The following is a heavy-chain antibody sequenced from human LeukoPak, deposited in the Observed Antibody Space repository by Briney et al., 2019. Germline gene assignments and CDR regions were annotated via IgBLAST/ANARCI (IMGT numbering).Heavy chain of an antibody. Sequence: PGGSLRLSCAASGFSFSSYWTSWVRQAPGKGLEWVANIKQDGSEKYYVDSVKGRFTISRDSAKNSLYLQMNSLRAEDTAVYYCARDFGSSSSFDYWGQGTLVTVSS. J-gene: IGHJ4*02. CDR2: IKQDGSEK. D-gene: IGHD6-13*01. CDR1: GFSFSSYW. CDR3: ARDFGSSSSFDY. V-gene: IGHV3-7*01.